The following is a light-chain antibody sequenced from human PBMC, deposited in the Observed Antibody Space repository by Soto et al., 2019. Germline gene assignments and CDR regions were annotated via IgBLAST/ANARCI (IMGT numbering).Light chain of an antibody. CDR1: QNIRTY. Sequence: DSQVTQSPSSLSASVGDRVTITCRASQNIRTYLNWFQQRPGKPPKLLIQTASTLQSGVPSRFSGSGSGTDFTLTISSLQPEDFATYYCQQTYSIFNSVGQGTKLEIK. J-gene: IGKJ2*03. CDR2: TAS. CDR3: QQTYSIFNS. V-gene: IGKV1-39*01.